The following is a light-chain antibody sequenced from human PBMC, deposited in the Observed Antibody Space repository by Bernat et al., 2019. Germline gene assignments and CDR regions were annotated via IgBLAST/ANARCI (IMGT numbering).Light chain of an antibody. CDR2: DVS. CDR1: SNDIGGYDF. CDR3: CSYAGSHTYVI. J-gene: IGLJ2*01. V-gene: IGLV2-23*02. Sequence: QSALTQPASVSGSPGQSITISCTGTSNDIGGYDFVSWYQQHPGKAPKLIIYDVSKRPSGVSHRFSASRSGNTASLTISGLQLEDEADYYCCSYAGSHTYVIFGGGTKLTVL.